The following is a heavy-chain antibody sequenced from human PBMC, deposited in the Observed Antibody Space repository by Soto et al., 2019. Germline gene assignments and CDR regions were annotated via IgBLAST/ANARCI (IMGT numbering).Heavy chain of an antibody. Sequence: QVQLVESGGGVVPPGTSLRLSCAASGFTFSSFSMHWVRQAPGKGLEWVVVISYDNGDNKYYADSVRGRFTVSRDNPKNTLYLQMISLRPEDTAVYYCARTRVVSGTPDFDYWGQGTLVTVSS. CDR1: GFTFSSFS. CDR2: ISYDNGDNK. V-gene: IGHV3-30-3*01. CDR3: ARTRVVSGTPDFDY. J-gene: IGHJ4*02. D-gene: IGHD4-4*01.